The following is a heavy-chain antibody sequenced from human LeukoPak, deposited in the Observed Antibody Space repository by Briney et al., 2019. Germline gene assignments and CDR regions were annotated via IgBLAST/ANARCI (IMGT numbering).Heavy chain of an antibody. V-gene: IGHV1-18*01. Sequence: ASVKVSCKASGYTFTSYGSSWVRQAPGQGLEWMGWISAYNGNTNYAQKLQGRVTMTTDTSTSTAYMKLRSLRSDDTAVYYCARVSPDYYDSSGYFDYWGQGTLVTVSS. CDR2: ISAYNGNT. J-gene: IGHJ4*02. CDR3: ARVSPDYYDSSGYFDY. CDR1: GYTFTSYG. D-gene: IGHD3-22*01.